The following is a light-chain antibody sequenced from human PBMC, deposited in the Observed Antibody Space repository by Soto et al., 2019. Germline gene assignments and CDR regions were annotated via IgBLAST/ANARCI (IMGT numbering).Light chain of an antibody. CDR1: QGINIF. Sequence: DIQFTQSPSFLSASVGDRVTITCRASQGINIFLAWFQQKPGKAPNLLISAASTLQSGVPSRFSGSGSETEFTLTITSMQPEDSANYYCQQRNSYPPTFGQGTKVDXK. CDR3: QQRNSYPPT. J-gene: IGKJ2*01. V-gene: IGKV1-9*01. CDR2: AAS.